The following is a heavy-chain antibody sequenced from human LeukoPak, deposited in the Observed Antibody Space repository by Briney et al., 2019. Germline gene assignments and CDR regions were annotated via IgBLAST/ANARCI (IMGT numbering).Heavy chain of an antibody. D-gene: IGHD1-26*01. CDR1: GGSISGNA. CDR2: IYKSGST. V-gene: IGHV4-59*08. Sequence: SETLSLTCTVSGGSISGNAWSWIRQTPEKGLEWIGYIYKSGSTKYNPSLKGRVTISPDTSKNQFSLKVNSVTAADTAVYYCARKVGMSFDYWGQGSLVTVSS. J-gene: IGHJ4*02. CDR3: ARKVGMSFDY.